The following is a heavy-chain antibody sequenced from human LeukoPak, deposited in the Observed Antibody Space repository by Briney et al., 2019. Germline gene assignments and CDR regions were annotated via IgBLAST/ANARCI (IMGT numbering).Heavy chain of an antibody. Sequence: PSETLSLTCTVSGGSINNYYWSWIRQPPGKGLEWIAYIYYSGTTKYNPSLKSRVTMSVDTSKNQFSLKLSSVTAADTAVYYCARGGAYCGGDCYLDYWGQGTLVTVSS. V-gene: IGHV4-59*12. D-gene: IGHD2-21*02. CDR1: GGSINNYY. CDR2: IYYSGTT. J-gene: IGHJ4*02. CDR3: ARGGAYCGGDCYLDY.